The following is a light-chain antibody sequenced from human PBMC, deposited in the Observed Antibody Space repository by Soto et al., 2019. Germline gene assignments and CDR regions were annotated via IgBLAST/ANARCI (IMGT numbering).Light chain of an antibody. CDR1: QSVSSSY. CDR3: QQYNKWPRT. CDR2: GAS. V-gene: IGKV3-20*01. Sequence: EIVMTQSPATLSVSPGERATLSCRASQSVSSSYLCWYQQKPARSPMLXXFGASSRATGIPDRFSGSGSGTDFTLTISRLEPEDFAVYNCQQYNKWPRTFGQGTK. J-gene: IGKJ2*01.